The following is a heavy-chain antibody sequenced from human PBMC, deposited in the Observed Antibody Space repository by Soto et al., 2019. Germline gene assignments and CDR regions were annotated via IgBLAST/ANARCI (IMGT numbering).Heavy chain of an antibody. CDR2: IIPIFGTA. J-gene: IGHJ6*02. Sequence: GASVKVSCKASGGTFSSYAISWVRQAPGQGLEWMGGIIPIFGTANYAQMFQGRVTIIAEESTGTAYMELSSLRSEDTGVYYCASKIDCSGGSCYGYYGMDVWGQGTTVTVSS. CDR3: ASKIDCSGGSCYGYYGMDV. CDR1: GGTFSSYA. D-gene: IGHD2-15*01. V-gene: IGHV1-69*13.